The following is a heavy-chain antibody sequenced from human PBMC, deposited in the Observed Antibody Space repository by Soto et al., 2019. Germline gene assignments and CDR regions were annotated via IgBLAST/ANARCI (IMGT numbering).Heavy chain of an antibody. CDR3: ARDAGYCSGGSCHEGS. D-gene: IGHD2-15*01. Sequence: QVQLVQSGAEVKKPGSSVKVSCKASGGTFSSYAISWVRQAPGQGLEWMGGIIPFFGTANYAQNFQGRVTITADESTSTVYVELSSLRSEDTAVYYCARDAGYCSGGSCHEGSWGQGTRVTVSS. CDR1: GGTFSSYA. CDR2: IIPFFGTA. V-gene: IGHV1-69*12. J-gene: IGHJ5*02.